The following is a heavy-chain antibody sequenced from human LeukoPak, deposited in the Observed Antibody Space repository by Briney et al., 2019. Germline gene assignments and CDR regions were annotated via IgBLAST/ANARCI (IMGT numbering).Heavy chain of an antibody. J-gene: IGHJ3*02. CDR2: INHSGST. Sequence: SETLSLTCAVYGGSFSGYYWSWIRQPPGKGLEWIGEINHSGSTNYNPSLKSRVTISVDTSKNQFSLKLSSVTAADTAVYYCARGPGIATAGTGFDIWGQGTMVTVSS. CDR1: GGSFSGYY. V-gene: IGHV4-34*01. CDR3: ARGPGIATAGTGFDI. D-gene: IGHD6-13*01.